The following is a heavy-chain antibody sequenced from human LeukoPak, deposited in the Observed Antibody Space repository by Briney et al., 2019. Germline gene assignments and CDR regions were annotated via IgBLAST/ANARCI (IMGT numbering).Heavy chain of an antibody. D-gene: IGHD6-13*01. Sequence: GGSLSLSCAASGFTFSNYWMSWVRQAPGKGLEWVANIKEDGSEKYYVDSVKGRFTISRDNARNSLYLQMNSLRVEDTAVYYCASGRQLGYWGQGTLVTVPS. CDR3: ASGRQLGY. CDR1: GFTFSNYW. V-gene: IGHV3-7*01. J-gene: IGHJ4*02. CDR2: IKEDGSEK.